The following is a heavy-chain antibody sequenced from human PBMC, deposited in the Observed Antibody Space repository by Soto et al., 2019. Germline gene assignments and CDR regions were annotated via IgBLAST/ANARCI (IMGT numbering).Heavy chain of an antibody. CDR1: GGTFSSYA. CDR3: ATGKKLRIHFDY. CDR2: IIPIFGTA. D-gene: IGHD6-6*01. V-gene: IGHV1-69*13. Sequence: SVKVSCKASGGTFSSYAISWVRQAPGQGLEWMGGIIPIFGTANYAQKFQGRVTITADESTSTAYMELSSLRSEDTAVYYCATGKKLRIHFDYWGQGTLVTVSS. J-gene: IGHJ4*02.